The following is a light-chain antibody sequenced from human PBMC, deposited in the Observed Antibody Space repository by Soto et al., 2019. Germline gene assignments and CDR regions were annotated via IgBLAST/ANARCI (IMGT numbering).Light chain of an antibody. J-gene: IGLJ1*01. CDR1: SSDIGAHDD. Sequence: QSVLTQPPSASGTPGQRVTISCTGTSSDIGAHDDVSWYQQHPGKVPKLLIYGVTDRPSGISNRFSGSKSGNVASLTISGLQAEDEADYYCCSYTSDLTPYVFGTGTKVTVL. CDR2: GVT. V-gene: IGLV2-14*03. CDR3: CSYTSDLTPYV.